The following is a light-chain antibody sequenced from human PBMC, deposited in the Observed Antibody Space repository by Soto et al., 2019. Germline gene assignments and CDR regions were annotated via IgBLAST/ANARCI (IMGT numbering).Light chain of an antibody. J-gene: IGKJ1*01. CDR3: QQYNNLLT. CDR2: GAS. Sequence: EIVMTQSPATLSVSPGERATLSCRASQSVSNNLAWYQKKPGQAPRLRIYGASTRATGIPARFSGSGSGTEFTLTISSLQSEDFSVYYCQQYNNLLTFGQGTRVEIK. CDR1: QSVSNN. V-gene: IGKV3-15*01.